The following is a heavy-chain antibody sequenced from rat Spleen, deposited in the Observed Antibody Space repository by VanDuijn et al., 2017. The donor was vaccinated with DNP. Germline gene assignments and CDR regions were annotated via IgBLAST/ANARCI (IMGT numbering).Heavy chain of an antibody. V-gene: IGHV5-7*01. D-gene: IGHD1-2*01. CDR2: INYDGTRT. CDR3: ARGRLYPHYAMDA. J-gene: IGHJ4*01. CDR1: GITFSDYA. Sequence: EVQLVESGGGLVQPGRSLKLSCAASGITFSDYAMAWVGQAPKKGLEWVATINYDGTRTYYRDSVKGRFTISRDNAENTLYLQMNSLRSEDTATYYCARGRLYPHYAMDAWGQGTSVTVSS.